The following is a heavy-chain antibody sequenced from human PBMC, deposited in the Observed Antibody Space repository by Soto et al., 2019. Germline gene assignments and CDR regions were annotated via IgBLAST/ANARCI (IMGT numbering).Heavy chain of an antibody. CDR2: IIPIFGTA. CDR1: GGTFSSYA. V-gene: IGHV1-69*13. J-gene: IGHJ2*01. D-gene: IGHD3-3*01. CDR3: ARGPLPYDFWSGYRYWYFDL. Sequence: PVKVSCKASGGTFSSYAISWVLQAPGQGLEWMGGIIPIFGTANYTQKFQGRVTITADESTSTAYMELSSLRSEDTAVYYCARGPLPYDFWSGYRYWYFDLWGRGTLVTVSS.